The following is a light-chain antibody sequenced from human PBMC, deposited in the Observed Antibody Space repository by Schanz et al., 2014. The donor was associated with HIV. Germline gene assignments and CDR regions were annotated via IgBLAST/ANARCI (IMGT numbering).Light chain of an antibody. CDR2: GAS. Sequence: EIVMTQSPATLYVSPGEGATLSCRASQSISTNLAWYQQKLGQDPRLLIYGASTRATGIPARFSGSGSGTEFSLTISSLQSEDFAVYYCQQYDDWPPTFGQGTNVEIK. V-gene: IGKV3-15*01. CDR1: QSISTN. CDR3: QQYDDWPPT. J-gene: IGKJ1*01.